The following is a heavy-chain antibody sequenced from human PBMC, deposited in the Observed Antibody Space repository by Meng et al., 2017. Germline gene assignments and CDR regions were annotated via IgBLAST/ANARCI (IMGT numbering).Heavy chain of an antibody. CDR1: GFIFSDYY. CDR2: ISGSASTI. CDR3: ARDIYYDSSGYYSYPPYYYGMDV. Sequence: GESPKISCAASGFIFSDYYISWIRQAPGKGLEWISYISGSASTIYYADSVKGRFTISRDNSKNTLYLQMNSLRAEDTAVYYCARDIYYDSSGYYSYPPYYYGMDVWGQGTTVTVSS. V-gene: IGHV3-11*04. D-gene: IGHD3-22*01. J-gene: IGHJ6*02.